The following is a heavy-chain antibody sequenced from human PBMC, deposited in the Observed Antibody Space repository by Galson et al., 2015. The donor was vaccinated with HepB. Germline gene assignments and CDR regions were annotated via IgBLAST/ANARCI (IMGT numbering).Heavy chain of an antibody. J-gene: IGHJ4*02. CDR2: IIPILGIA. Sequence: SVKVSCKASRGTFSSYAISWVRQAPGQGLEWMGRIIPILGIANYAQKFQGRVTITADKSTSTAYMELSSLRSEDTAVYYCASRGSSGYSVDYWGQGTLVTVSS. CDR1: RGTFSSYA. D-gene: IGHD3-22*01. V-gene: IGHV1-69*04. CDR3: ASRGSSGYSVDY.